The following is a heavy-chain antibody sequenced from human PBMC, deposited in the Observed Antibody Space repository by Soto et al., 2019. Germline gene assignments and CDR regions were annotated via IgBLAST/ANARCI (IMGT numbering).Heavy chain of an antibody. V-gene: IGHV3-33*01. CDR3: ARDLGVYYGMDV. CDR1: GFTFSSYG. J-gene: IGHJ6*02. CDR2: IWYDGSNK. Sequence: QVPLVESGGGVVQPGRSLRLSCAASGFTFSSYGMHWVRQAPGKGLEWVAVIWYDGSNKYYADSVKGRFTISRDNSKTSLYLQMNSLRAEDTAVYYCARDLGVYYGMDVWGQGTTVTVSS.